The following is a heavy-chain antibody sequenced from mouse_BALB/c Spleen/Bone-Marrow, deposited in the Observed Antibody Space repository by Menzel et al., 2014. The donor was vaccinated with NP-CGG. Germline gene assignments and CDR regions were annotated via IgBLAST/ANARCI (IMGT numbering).Heavy chain of an antibody. V-gene: IGHV4-1*02. CDR3: ARPDYYGDLNY. CDR1: GFDFSRYW. D-gene: IGHD1-2*01. J-gene: IGHJ2*01. Sequence: EVKLVESGGGLVQPGGSLKLSCAASGFDFSRYWMRWVRQAPGKGLEWIGEINPDSRTINYSPSLKDKFIISRDNAKNTLYLRMNKVRSEDTALYYCARPDYYGDLNYWGQGTTLTVSS. CDR2: INPDSRTI.